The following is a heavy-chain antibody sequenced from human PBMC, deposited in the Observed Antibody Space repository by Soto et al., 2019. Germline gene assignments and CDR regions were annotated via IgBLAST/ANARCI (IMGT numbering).Heavy chain of an antibody. J-gene: IGHJ4*02. D-gene: IGHD1-1*01. CDR3: AKDKPGTTSFDY. Sequence: GGSLKRSCAASGFTFSSYAMSWVRQAPGKGLEWVSAISGSGGSTYYADSVKGRFTISRDTSKNTLYLQLNTLRADDTAVYYCAKDKPGTTSFDYWGQGTLVTVSS. CDR1: GFTFSSYA. V-gene: IGHV3-23*01. CDR2: ISGSGGST.